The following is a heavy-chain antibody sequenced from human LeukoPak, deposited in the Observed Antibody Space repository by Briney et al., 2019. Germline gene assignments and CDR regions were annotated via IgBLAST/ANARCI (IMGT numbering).Heavy chain of an antibody. CDR3: ARLIRPYFDY. J-gene: IGHJ4*02. V-gene: IGHV3-7*05. CDR1: GFTFSNYC. Sequence: GGSLRLSCATSGFTFSNYCMNWVRQAPGKGLEWVANIKQDGTEKYYVDSVKGRFTISRDNAKNSLYLQMNSLRAEDTAVYYCARLIRPYFDYWGQGTLVTVSS. CDR2: IKQDGTEK.